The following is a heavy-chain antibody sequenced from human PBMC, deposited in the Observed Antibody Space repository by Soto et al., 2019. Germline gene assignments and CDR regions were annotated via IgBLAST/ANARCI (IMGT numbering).Heavy chain of an antibody. CDR3: AKVSGAAKGWFDP. V-gene: IGHV3-23*01. Sequence: EVQLLEAGGNLVQPGGSLRLSCAASGFTFAGYAMSWVRQAPGKGLEWVSAIIGSGDNTYYADSVKGRFTISRDNSENTLYLQMNSLRAEDTAVYYCAKVSGAAKGWFDPWGQGTLVTVSS. D-gene: IGHD1-20*01. CDR1: GFTFAGYA. CDR2: IIGSGDNT. J-gene: IGHJ5*02.